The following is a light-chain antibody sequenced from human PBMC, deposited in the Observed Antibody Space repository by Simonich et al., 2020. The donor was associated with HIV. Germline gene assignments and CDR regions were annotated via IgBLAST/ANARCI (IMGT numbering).Light chain of an antibody. Sequence: EIVLTQSPGTLSLSPGERATLSCRASQSVSSSYLAWYQQKPGLAPRLLIYDASSRATGIPDRCSGSGSGTDFTLTISRLEPEDFAVYYCQQYGSSPPYTFGQGTKLEIK. CDR2: DAS. J-gene: IGKJ2*01. V-gene: IGKV3D-20*01. CDR3: QQYGSSPPYT. CDR1: QSVSSSY.